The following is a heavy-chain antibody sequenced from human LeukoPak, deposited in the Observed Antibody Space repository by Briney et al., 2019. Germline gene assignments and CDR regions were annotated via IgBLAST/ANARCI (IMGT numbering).Heavy chain of an antibody. Sequence: GGSLRLSCAASGFTFSSYGMHWVRQAPGKGLEWVAVIWYDGSNKYYADSVKGRFTISRDNSKNTLYLQMNSLRAEDTAVYYCAKDARCGLRKHLVRTYVDYGGQGTRVTVSS. CDR3: AKDARCGLRKHLVRTYVDY. V-gene: IGHV3-33*06. D-gene: IGHD6-13*01. CDR1: GFTFSSYG. CDR2: IWYDGSNK. J-gene: IGHJ4*02.